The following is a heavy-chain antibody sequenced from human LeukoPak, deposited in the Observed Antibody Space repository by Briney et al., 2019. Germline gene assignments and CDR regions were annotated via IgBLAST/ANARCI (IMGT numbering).Heavy chain of an antibody. V-gene: IGHV4-38-2*01. Sequence: SETLSLTCAVSGYSISSGYSWAWIRQPPGKGLEWVATFSHSGSTFYTPSLKSRVTISVDTSKNQFSLKLRSVTAADTAVYYCARHRGDYDSSGYYWFDPWSQGTLVTVSS. CDR3: ARHRGDYDSSGYYWFDP. D-gene: IGHD3-22*01. J-gene: IGHJ5*02. CDR2: FSHSGST. CDR1: GYSISSGYS.